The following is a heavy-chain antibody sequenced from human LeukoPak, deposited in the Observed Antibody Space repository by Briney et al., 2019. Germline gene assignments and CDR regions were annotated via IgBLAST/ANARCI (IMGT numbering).Heavy chain of an antibody. CDR3: ARPSFHCSSTSCYTGYGMDV. CDR1: GYTFTSYG. D-gene: IGHD2-2*01. Sequence: GASVKVSCKASGYTFTSYGISWVRQAPGQGLEWMGWISAYNGNTNYAQKLQGRVTMTTDTSTSTAYMELRSPRSDDTAVYYCARPSFHCSSTSCYTGYGMDVWGQGTTVTVSS. V-gene: IGHV1-18*01. CDR2: ISAYNGNT. J-gene: IGHJ6*02.